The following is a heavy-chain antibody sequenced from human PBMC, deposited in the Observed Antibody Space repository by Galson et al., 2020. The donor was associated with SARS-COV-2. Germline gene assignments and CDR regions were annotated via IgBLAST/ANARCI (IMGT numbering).Heavy chain of an antibody. V-gene: IGHV3-23*01. CDR3: AKDNPRIAVLLNY. D-gene: IGHD6-19*01. Sequence: GGSLRLSCADSGFTFGNYALSWVRQAPGKGLEWVSVISVSGIGTYYADSVRGRFTISRDNSNNIVYLQMDSLRAEDTAVYYCAKDNPRIAVLLNYWGQGTLVTVSS. CDR1: GFTFGNYA. CDR2: ISVSGIGT. J-gene: IGHJ4*02.